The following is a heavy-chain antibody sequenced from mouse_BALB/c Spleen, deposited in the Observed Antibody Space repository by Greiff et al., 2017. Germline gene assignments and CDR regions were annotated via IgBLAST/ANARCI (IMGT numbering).Heavy chain of an antibody. Sequence: DVKLVESGGGLVKPGGSLKLSCAASGFTFSDYYMYWVRQTPEKRLEWVATISDGGSYTYYPDSVKGRFTISRDNAKNNLYLQMSSLKSEDTAMYYCARAEYGNYDYAMDYWGQGTSVTVSS. J-gene: IGHJ4*01. D-gene: IGHD2-10*02. CDR1: GFTFSDYY. CDR3: ARAEYGNYDYAMDY. V-gene: IGHV5-4*02. CDR2: ISDGGSYT.